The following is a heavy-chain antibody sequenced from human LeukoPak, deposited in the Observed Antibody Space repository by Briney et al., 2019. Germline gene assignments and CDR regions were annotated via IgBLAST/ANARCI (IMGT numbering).Heavy chain of an antibody. CDR2: INHSGST. D-gene: IGHD3-9*01. V-gene: IGHV4-34*01. CDR3: ARGTPILTGYSSYFDY. Sequence: SGTLSLTCAVYGGSFSGYYWSWIRQPPGKGLEWIGEINHSGSTNYNPSLKSRVTISVDTSKNQFSLKLSSVTAADTAVYYCARGTPILTGYSSYFDYWGQGTLVTVSS. J-gene: IGHJ4*02. CDR1: GGSFSGYY.